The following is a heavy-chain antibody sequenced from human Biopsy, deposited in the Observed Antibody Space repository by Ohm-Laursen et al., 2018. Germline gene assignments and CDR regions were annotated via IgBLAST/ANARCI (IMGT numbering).Heavy chain of an antibody. D-gene: IGHD3-9*01. CDR1: GGTFSKYG. V-gene: IGHV1-69*06. J-gene: IGHJ1*01. CDR3: ATKLTGYFHH. CDR2: NIPILGTG. Sequence: SSVKVSCKASGGTFSKYGISWVRQAPGQGLEWLGGNIPILGTGNYPQKFQDRVTVAADTTTSTATMELRSLRSDDTAAYYCATKLTGYFHHWGQGTLVIVSS.